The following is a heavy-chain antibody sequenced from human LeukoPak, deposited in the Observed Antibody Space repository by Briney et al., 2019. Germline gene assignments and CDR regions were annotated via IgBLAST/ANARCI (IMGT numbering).Heavy chain of an antibody. CDR3: AKDDCSGGSCYFFDY. CDR1: GFTFSSYW. J-gene: IGHJ4*02. D-gene: IGHD2-15*01. V-gene: IGHV3-74*01. Sequence: GGSLRLSCAASGFTFSSYWMPWVRQAPGKGLVWVSRINSDGSSTSYADSVKGRFTISRDNSKNTLYLQMNSLRAEDTAVYYCAKDDCSGGSCYFFDYWGQGTLVTVSS. CDR2: INSDGSST.